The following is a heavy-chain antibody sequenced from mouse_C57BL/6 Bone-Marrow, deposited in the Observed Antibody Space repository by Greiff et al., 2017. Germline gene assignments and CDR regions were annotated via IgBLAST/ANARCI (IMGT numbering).Heavy chain of an antibody. CDR1: GYTFTSYW. Sequence: QVQLQQPGAELVMPGASVKLSCKASGYTFTSYWMHWVKQRPGQGLEWIGEIDPSDSYTNYNQKFKGKSTLTVDKSSSTAYMQLSSLTSEDSAVYYCARPPSGNYGWYVDVWGTGTTVTVSS. J-gene: IGHJ1*03. CDR2: IDPSDSYT. V-gene: IGHV1-69*01. CDR3: ARPPSGNYGWYVDV. D-gene: IGHD2-1*01.